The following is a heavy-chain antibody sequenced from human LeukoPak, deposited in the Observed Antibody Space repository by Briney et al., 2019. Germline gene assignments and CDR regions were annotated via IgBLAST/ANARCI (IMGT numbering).Heavy chain of an antibody. J-gene: IGHJ4*02. Sequence: GGSLRLSCAASGFTFSSYEMNWVRQAPGKGLEWVSYISNSGSTIFYADSVKGRYTISRDNAMNSLYLQMNSLRAEDTAVYYCARGDTTMDFDYWGQGTLVTVSS. V-gene: IGHV3-48*03. CDR2: ISNSGSTI. D-gene: IGHD5-18*01. CDR3: ARGDTTMDFDY. CDR1: GFTFSSYE.